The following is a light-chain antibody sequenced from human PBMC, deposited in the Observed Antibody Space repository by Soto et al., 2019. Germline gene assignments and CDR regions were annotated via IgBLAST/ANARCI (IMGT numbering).Light chain of an antibody. CDR2: DAS. CDR1: QDISNY. V-gene: IGKV1-33*01. J-gene: IGKJ5*01. CDR3: QQYDNLIT. Sequence: DIQMTQSPSSLSASVGDRVTITCQASQDISNYLNWYQQKPGKAPKLLIYDASNLETGVPSRSSGSGSGTDFTFTISSLQPEDIATYYCQQYDNLITFGQGTRLEIK.